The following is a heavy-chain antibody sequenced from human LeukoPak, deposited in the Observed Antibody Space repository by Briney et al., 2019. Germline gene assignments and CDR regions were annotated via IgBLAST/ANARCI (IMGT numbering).Heavy chain of an antibody. CDR1: GFTFSSYE. J-gene: IGHJ4*02. CDR3: VRDCYDSSGIFDY. V-gene: IGHV3-48*03. CDR2: ISSSGSTI. Sequence: PGGSLRLSCAASGFTFSSYEMNWVRQAPGKGLEWVSYISSSGSTIYYADSVKGRFTISRDNAKNSLYMQINSLRAEDTAVYYCVRDCYDSSGIFDYWGQGILVTVSS. D-gene: IGHD3-22*01.